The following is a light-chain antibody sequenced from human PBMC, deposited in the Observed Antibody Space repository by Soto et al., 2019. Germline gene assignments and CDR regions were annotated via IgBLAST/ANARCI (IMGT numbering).Light chain of an antibody. Sequence: QSVLTQPPSTSGTPGQRVTISCSGSSTNVGVNPVNWYQQFPGTAPRLLIYTNDQRPSGVPGRFSGSKSGTTASLDISGLQSDDEADYSCAAWDDSLYGLVFGGGTKLTVL. CDR3: AAWDDSLYGLV. CDR2: TND. V-gene: IGLV1-44*01. CDR1: STNVGVNP. J-gene: IGLJ2*01.